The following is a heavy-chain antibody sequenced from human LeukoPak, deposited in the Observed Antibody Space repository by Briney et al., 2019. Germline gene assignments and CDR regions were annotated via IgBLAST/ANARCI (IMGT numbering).Heavy chain of an antibody. J-gene: IGHJ4*02. CDR2: ISTSGDSI. D-gene: IGHD4-17*01. V-gene: IGHV3-23*01. Sequence: PGGSLRLSCAASGFTFSSYAMNWVRQAPGKGLEWVSVISTSGDSIYYADAVKGRFTISRDNSKNTLYLQMNSLRAEDTAVYYCARGGNYGDYFFDYWGQGTLVTVSS. CDR3: ARGGNYGDYFFDY. CDR1: GFTFSSYA.